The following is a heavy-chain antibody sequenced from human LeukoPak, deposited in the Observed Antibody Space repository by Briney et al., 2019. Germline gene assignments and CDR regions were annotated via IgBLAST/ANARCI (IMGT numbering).Heavy chain of an antibody. Sequence: SQTLSLTCTVSGGSIGSGDYYWSWLRQPPGKGLEWIGYIYNNGRTYYNPSLKSRVTISVDTSKNLFSLKVSSVTAADAAVYYCARGRSSSWSSFDYWGQGTLVTVSS. J-gene: IGHJ4*02. CDR2: IYNNGRT. CDR3: ARGRSSSWSSFDY. D-gene: IGHD6-13*01. CDR1: GGSIGSGDYY. V-gene: IGHV4-30-4*01.